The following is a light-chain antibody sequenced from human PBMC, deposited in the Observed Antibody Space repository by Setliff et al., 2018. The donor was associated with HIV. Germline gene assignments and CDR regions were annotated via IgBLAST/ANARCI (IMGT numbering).Light chain of an antibody. CDR1: SSDAGSYDN. V-gene: IGLV2-18*02. CDR2: SVN. J-gene: IGLJ1*01. CDR3: CSYTSTGTPYV. Sequence: QSALVQPPSVSGSPGQSVTISCTGSSSDAGSYDNVSWYQQHPGTVPRPMIYSVNTQPSGVPDRFSGSKSGTTASVTISGLQAEDEADYWCCSYTSTGTPYVFGSGTKV.